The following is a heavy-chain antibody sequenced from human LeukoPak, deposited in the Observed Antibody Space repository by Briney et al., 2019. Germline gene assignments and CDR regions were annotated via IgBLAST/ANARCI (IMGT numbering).Heavy chain of an antibody. J-gene: IGHJ6*03. D-gene: IGHD3-3*01. V-gene: IGHV4-59*01. CDR1: GGSISSYY. Sequence: PSETLSLTCTVSGGSISSYYWSWIWQPPGKGLEWIGYIYHSGSTTYNPSLKSRVTISVDTSKNQFSLKLSSVTAADTAVYYCARGGGDFWSGYYTEYSMDVWGKGTTVTVSS. CDR2: IYHSGST. CDR3: ARGGGDFWSGYYTEYSMDV.